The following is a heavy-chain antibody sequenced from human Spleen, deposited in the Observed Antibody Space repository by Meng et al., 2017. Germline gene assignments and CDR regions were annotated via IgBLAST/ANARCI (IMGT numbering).Heavy chain of an antibody. J-gene: IGHJ4*02. CDR1: GGSFNSYA. D-gene: IGHD3-22*01. Sequence: LVRYGAEVETSGAAVECSCKASGGSFNSYAISWLRQAPGQGLEWMGGIIPIFGTANYAQKFQGRVTITADESTSTAYMELSSLRSEDTAVYYCARDDYYDSSGYFRWGQGTLVTVSS. CDR3: ARDDYYDSSGYFR. CDR2: IIPIFGTA. V-gene: IGHV1-69*01.